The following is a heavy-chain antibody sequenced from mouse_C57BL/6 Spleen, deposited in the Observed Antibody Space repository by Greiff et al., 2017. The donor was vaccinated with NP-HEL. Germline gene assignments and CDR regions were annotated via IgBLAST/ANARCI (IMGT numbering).Heavy chain of an antibody. CDR3: ARVREVYAMDY. Sequence: DVHLVESGGGLVKPGGSLKLSCAASGFTFSSYAMSWVRQTPEKRLEWVATISDGGSYTYYPDNVKGRFTISRDNAKNNLYLQMSHLKSEDTAMYYCARVREVYAMDYWGQGTSVTVSS. CDR2: ISDGGSYT. V-gene: IGHV5-4*01. CDR1: GFTFSSYA. J-gene: IGHJ4*01.